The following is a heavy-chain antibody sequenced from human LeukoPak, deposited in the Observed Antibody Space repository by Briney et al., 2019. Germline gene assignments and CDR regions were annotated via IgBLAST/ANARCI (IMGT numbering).Heavy chain of an antibody. V-gene: IGHV3-7*01. CDR2: IKQDGNEK. Sequence: GGSLRLSCAASGFTVSSNYMSWVRQAPGKGLEWVANIKQDGNEKYYADSVKGRFTISRDNGKNSLDLQMNSLRADDTAVYYCARDTLGEGEDANYAVYYFDYWGQGTVVTVSS. CDR1: GFTVSSNY. CDR3: ARDTLGEGEDANYAVYYFDY. D-gene: IGHD4/OR15-4a*01. J-gene: IGHJ4*02.